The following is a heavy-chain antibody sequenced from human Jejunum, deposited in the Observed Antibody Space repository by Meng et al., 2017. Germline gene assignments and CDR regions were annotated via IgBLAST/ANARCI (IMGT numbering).Heavy chain of an antibody. V-gene: IGHV3-23*01. J-gene: IGHJ4*02. CDR3: VKNSVSSGYHYRD. CDR1: GFTFSSYG. Sequence: GESLKISCAASGFTFSSYGMSWVRQAPGKGLEWVSAISGSGGSTYYADSVKGRFTISRDNSKNTLFLQMNSLRGEDTAVYYCVKNSVSSGYHYRDWGQGTLVTVSS. CDR2: ISGSGGST. D-gene: IGHD3-22*01.